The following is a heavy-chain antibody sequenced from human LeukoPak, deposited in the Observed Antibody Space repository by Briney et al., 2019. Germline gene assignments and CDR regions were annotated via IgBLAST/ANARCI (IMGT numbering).Heavy chain of an antibody. D-gene: IGHD3-16*02. CDR3: ARGAYDYIWGSYRSGGVFDY. CDR2: INHSGST. J-gene: IGHJ4*02. V-gene: IGHV4-34*01. CDR1: GGSFNGYY. Sequence: SETLSLTCAVYGGSFNGYYWSWIRQPPGKGLEWIGEINHSGSTNYNPSLKSRVTISVDTSENQFSLKLSSVTAADTAVYYCARGAYDYIWGSYRSGGVFDYWRQGTLVTVSS.